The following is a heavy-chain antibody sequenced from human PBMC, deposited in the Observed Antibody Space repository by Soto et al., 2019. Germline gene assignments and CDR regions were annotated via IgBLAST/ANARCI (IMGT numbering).Heavy chain of an antibody. V-gene: IGHV4-34*01. J-gene: IGHJ5*02. Sequence: TLSLTCAVYGGSFSGYYWSWIRQPPGKGLEWIGEINHSGSTNYNPSLKSRVTISVDTSKNQFSLKLSSVTAADTAVYYCARREVRGYCSSTSCYHFWFDPWGQGTLVTVSS. CDR1: GGSFSGYY. CDR2: INHSGST. D-gene: IGHD2-2*01. CDR3: ARREVRGYCSSTSCYHFWFDP.